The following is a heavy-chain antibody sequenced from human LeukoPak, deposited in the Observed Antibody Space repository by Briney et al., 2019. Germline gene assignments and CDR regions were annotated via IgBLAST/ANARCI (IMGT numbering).Heavy chain of an antibody. CDR2: IYYSGST. CDR3: ARGYCTNGVCYIGPFDY. Sequence: SETLSLTCTVSGGSISSYYWSWIRQPPGKGLEWIGYIYYSGSTNYNPSLKSRVTISVDTSKNQFSLKLSSVTAAATAVYYCARGYCTNGVCYIGPFDYWGQGTLVTVSS. V-gene: IGHV4-59*01. D-gene: IGHD2-8*01. CDR1: GGSISSYY. J-gene: IGHJ4*02.